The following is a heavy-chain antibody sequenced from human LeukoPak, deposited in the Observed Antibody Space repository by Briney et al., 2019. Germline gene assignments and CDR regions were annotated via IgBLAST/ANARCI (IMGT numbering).Heavy chain of an antibody. CDR3: AKDKRGKGIAARLYNFDY. J-gene: IGHJ4*02. CDR1: GFTFDDYA. V-gene: IGHV3-9*01. CDR2: ISWNSGSI. D-gene: IGHD6-6*01. Sequence: GRSLRLSCAASGFTFDDYAMHWVRQAPGKGLEWVSGISWNSGSIGYADSVKGRFTISRDNAKNSLYLQMNSLRAEDTALYYCAKDKRGKGIAARLYNFDYWGQATLVTVSS.